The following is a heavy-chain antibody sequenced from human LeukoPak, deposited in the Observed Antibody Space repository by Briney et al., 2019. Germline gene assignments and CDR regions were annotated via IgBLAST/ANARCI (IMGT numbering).Heavy chain of an antibody. Sequence: SETLSLTCTVSGGSISSYYWSWIRQPPGKGLEWIGYIYYSGSTNYNPSLKSRVTMSVDTSKNQFSLKLSSVTAADTAVYYCATYGSGSFIVPRDYWGQGTLVTVSS. CDR3: ATYGSGSFIVPRDY. D-gene: IGHD3-10*01. CDR1: GGSISSYY. V-gene: IGHV4-59*12. J-gene: IGHJ4*02. CDR2: IYYSGST.